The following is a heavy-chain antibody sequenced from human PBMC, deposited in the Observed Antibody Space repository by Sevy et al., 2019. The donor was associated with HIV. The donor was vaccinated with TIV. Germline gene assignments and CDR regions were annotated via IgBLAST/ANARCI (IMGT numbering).Heavy chain of an antibody. D-gene: IGHD3-3*01. J-gene: IGHJ6*02. Sequence: GGSLRLSCLASGFTFDTYAMSWVRQAPGKGLEWVSGISDSGGVTYYADSVKGRFTISRDNSKNTRYLQMNSLRGEDTAVYYCAKYSTVFGVVVIHYYYGMDVWGQGTTVTVSS. CDR1: GFTFDTYA. CDR3: AKYSTVFGVVVIHYYYGMDV. CDR2: ISDSGGVT. V-gene: IGHV3-23*01.